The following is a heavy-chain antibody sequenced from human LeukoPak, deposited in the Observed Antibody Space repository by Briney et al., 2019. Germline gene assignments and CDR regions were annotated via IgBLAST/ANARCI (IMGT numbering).Heavy chain of an antibody. CDR3: ARDDYDSSGYYYYYGMDV. CDR2: IIPILGIA. CDR1: GGTFSSYA. Sequence: GSSVKVSCKASGGTFSSYAISWVRQAPGQGLEWMGRIIPILGIANYAQKFQGRVTITADKSTSTAYMELSSLRSEDTAVYYCARDDYDSSGYYYYYGMDVWGQGTTVIVSS. D-gene: IGHD3-22*01. J-gene: IGHJ6*02. V-gene: IGHV1-69*04.